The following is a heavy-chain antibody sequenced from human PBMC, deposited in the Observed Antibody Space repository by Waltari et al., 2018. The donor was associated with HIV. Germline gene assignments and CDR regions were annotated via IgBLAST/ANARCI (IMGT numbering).Heavy chain of an antibody. D-gene: IGHD2-15*01. CDR3: ARDICNGGSCYSYYFDY. J-gene: IGHJ4*02. Sequence: QVQLVQSGAEVKKPGASVKISCKASGYTFTGYYMHWVRQAPGQGLEWMGWINPDNGGTKYAQKFQGRVTRTRDTSISTAYMELRRLRSDDTAVYYCARDICNGGSCYSYYFDYWGQGTLVTVSS. CDR1: GYTFTGYY. V-gene: IGHV1-2*02. CDR2: INPDNGGT.